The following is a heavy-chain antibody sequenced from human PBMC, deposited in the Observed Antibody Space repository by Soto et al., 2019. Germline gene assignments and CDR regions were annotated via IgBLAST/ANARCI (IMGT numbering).Heavy chain of an antibody. CDR3: ARGTAAGTAPGTLDY. CDR1: GGSISSYY. D-gene: IGHD6-13*01. J-gene: IGHJ4*02. V-gene: IGHV4-59*12. Sequence: SETLSLTCTVSGGSISSYYWSWIRQPPGKGLEWIGEIYHSGSTNYNPSLKSRVTISVDTSKNQFSLKLSSVTAADTAVYYCARGTAAGTAPGTLDYWGQGTLVTVSS. CDR2: IYHSGST.